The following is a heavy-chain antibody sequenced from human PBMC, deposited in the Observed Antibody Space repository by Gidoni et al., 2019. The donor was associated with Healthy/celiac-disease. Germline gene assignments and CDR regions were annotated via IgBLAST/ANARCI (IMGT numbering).Heavy chain of an antibody. D-gene: IGHD2-21*01. CDR3: ATGLVVRLSYGMDV. CDR1: AGTFSSYA. V-gene: IGHV1-69*01. J-gene: IGHJ6*02. Sequence: QVQLVQSGAEVKKPGSSVKVSCKASAGTFSSYAISWVRQAPGQGLEWTGGFIPIFGTANYAQKFQCRVTITADESTSTAYMELSSLRSEDTAVYYCATGLVVRLSYGMDVWGQGTTVTVSS. CDR2: FIPIFGTA.